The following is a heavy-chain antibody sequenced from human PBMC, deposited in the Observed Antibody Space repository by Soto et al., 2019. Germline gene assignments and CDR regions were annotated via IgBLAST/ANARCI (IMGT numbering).Heavy chain of an antibody. CDR1: GGSISSGDYY. V-gene: IGHV4-30-4*01. CDR2: IYYSGST. D-gene: IGHD2-15*01. J-gene: IGHJ6*04. CDR3: ASDSVVVVAAPLGGSYYCGIDV. Sequence: SETLSLTCTVSGGSISSGDYYWSWIRQPPGKGLEWIGYIYYSGSTYYNPSLKSRVTISVDTSKNQFSLKLSSVTAADTAVYYCASDSVVVVAAPLGGSYYCGIDVCRKATTGT.